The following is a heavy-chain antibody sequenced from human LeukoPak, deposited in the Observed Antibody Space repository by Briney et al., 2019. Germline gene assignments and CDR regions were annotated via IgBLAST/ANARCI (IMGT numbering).Heavy chain of an antibody. CDR1: GFTFSSYS. J-gene: IGHJ3*02. CDR2: ISSSSSYI. CDR3: ARDRSPVTGDAFDI. D-gene: IGHD2-21*02. Sequence: PGGSLRLSCAASGFTFSSYSMNWVRQAPGEGLEWVSSISSSSSYIYYADSVKGRFTISRDDAKNSLYLQMNSLRAEDTAVYYCARDRSPVTGDAFDIWGQGTMVTVSS. V-gene: IGHV3-21*01.